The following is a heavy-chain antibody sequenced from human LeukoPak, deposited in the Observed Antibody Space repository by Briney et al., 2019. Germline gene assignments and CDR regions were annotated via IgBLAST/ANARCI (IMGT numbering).Heavy chain of an antibody. D-gene: IGHD4-23*01. J-gene: IGHJ3*02. Sequence: SETRSLTSTGHGDAISSSAWSWVRQPPGKEREWIGYIYYSGSTNYNPSLKSRVTISVDTSKNQFSLKLSSVTAADTAVYYCARDMYGGNSGAFDIWGQGTMVTVSS. V-gene: IGHV4-59*01. CDR2: IYYSGST. CDR1: GDAISSSA. CDR3: ARDMYGGNSGAFDI.